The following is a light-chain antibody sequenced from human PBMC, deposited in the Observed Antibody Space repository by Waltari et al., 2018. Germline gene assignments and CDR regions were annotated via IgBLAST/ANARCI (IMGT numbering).Light chain of an antibody. V-gene: IGKV3-20*01. CDR3: QQYDISPLT. J-gene: IGKJ4*01. CDR1: QTVRTTY. Sequence: EIVLTQSPGTLSLSPGERPTLSCRASQTVRTTYLAWYQQKPGQAPTLLIEDTSSRATGIPDRFSGSGSGTDFSLTISSLEPEDFAVYYCQQYDISPLTFGGGTKVETK. CDR2: DTS.